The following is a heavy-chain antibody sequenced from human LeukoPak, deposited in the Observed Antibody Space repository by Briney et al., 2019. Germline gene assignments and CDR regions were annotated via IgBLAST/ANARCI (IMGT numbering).Heavy chain of an antibody. V-gene: IGHV4-59*08. D-gene: IGHD6-13*01. CDR1: GGSISSYY. J-gene: IGHJ4*02. Sequence: SETLSLTCTVSGGSISSYYWSWIRQPPGKGLEWIGYIYYSGSTNYNPSLKSRVTISVDTSKNQFSLKLSSVTAADTVVYYCARLKGRHSSSPFDYWGQGTLVTVSS. CDR2: IYYSGST. CDR3: ARLKGRHSSSPFDY.